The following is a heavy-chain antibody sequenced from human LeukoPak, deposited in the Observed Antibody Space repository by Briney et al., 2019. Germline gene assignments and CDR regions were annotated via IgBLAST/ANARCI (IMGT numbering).Heavy chain of an antibody. V-gene: IGHV3-30*18. Sequence: EPGGSLRLSCAASGCTFSSYGMHWVRQAPGKGLEWVAVISYDGSNKYYADSVKGRFTISRDNSKNTLYLQMNSLRAEDTTVYYCAKDWWYSRGYYYYGMDVWGQGPTVTVSS. CDR2: ISYDGSNK. D-gene: IGHD1-26*01. J-gene: IGHJ6*02. CDR3: AKDWWYSRGYYYYGMDV. CDR1: GCTFSSYG.